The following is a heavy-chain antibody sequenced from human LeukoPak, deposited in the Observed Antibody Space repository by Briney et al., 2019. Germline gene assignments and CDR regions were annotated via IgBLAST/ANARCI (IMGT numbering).Heavy chain of an antibody. J-gene: IGHJ4*02. D-gene: IGHD1-26*01. Sequence: SETLSLTCSISGGPFGYNFWNWIRQPPGEGLEWIGYVNHTGSANYNPSLKSRVTMSVDTSQNQFSLRLSSATAADTAVYYCARAEMGDRTLTYFDYWGQGNLVTVSS. CDR2: VNHTGSA. CDR3: ARAEMGDRTLTYFDY. V-gene: IGHV4-59*12. CDR1: GGPFGYNF.